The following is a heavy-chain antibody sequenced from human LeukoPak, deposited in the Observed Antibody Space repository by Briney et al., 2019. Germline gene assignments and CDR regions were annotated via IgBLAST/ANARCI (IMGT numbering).Heavy chain of an antibody. Sequence: MSSETLSLTCTVSGGSVSSDNYYWSWIRQPPGKGLEWIGNVYYSGSTNYNPSLKSRVTILVDMSKNHFSLKLSSVTAADTAVYYCARARGYGGHSARAFDIWGQGTMVTVSS. CDR2: VYYSGST. CDR3: ARARGYGGHSARAFDI. D-gene: IGHD4-23*01. J-gene: IGHJ3*02. CDR1: GGSVSSDNYY. V-gene: IGHV4-61*03.